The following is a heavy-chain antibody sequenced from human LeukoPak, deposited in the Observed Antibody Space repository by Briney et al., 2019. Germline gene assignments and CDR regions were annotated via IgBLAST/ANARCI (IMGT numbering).Heavy chain of an antibody. D-gene: IGHD3-9*01. J-gene: IGHJ4*02. V-gene: IGHV3-30*04. Sequence: PGGSLRLSCAASGFTFSSYAVHWVRQAPGKGLEWVAVISYDGSDKYYADSVKGRFTISRDNSQNTLYLQMNSLRAEDTAVYYCARVQRGQLRYFDWLLGEFDYWGQGTLVTVSS. CDR2: ISYDGSDK. CDR3: ARVQRGQLRYFDWLLGEFDY. CDR1: GFTFSSYA.